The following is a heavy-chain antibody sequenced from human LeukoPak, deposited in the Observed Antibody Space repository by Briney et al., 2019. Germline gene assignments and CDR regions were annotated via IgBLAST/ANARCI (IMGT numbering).Heavy chain of an antibody. CDR3: ARGVFMITFGGVIGYYFDY. Sequence: SETLSLTCAVYGGSFSGYYWSWIRQPPGKGLEWIGEINHSGSTNYNPSLKSRATISVDTSKNQFSLKLSSVTAADTAVYYCARGVFMITFGGVIGYYFDYWGQGTLVTVSS. CDR1: GGSFSGYY. V-gene: IGHV4-34*01. CDR2: INHSGST. D-gene: IGHD3-16*02. J-gene: IGHJ4*02.